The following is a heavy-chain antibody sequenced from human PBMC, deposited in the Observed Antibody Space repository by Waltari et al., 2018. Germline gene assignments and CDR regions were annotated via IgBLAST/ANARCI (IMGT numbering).Heavy chain of an antibody. J-gene: IGHJ4*02. CDR1: GYTFPDHY. CDR2: ISPKSGGA. D-gene: IGHD6-19*01. Sequence: QVQMTQSGAELRKPGASVKISCKASGYTFPDHYLHWVRQAPGQRLEWMGWISPKSGGANYAPKFQDRVTMTRDTSSNTAYLDLGSLTSDDTALYFCVRNVAGTRIDQFEYWGQGTLVTVSS. CDR3: VRNVAGTRIDQFEY. V-gene: IGHV1-2*02.